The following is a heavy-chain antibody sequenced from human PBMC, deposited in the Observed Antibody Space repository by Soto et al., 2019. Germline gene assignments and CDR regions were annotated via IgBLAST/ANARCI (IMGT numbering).Heavy chain of an antibody. CDR3: ARVVPGAEAWFGP. D-gene: IGHD2-2*01. CDR1: GGTFSSYA. V-gene: IGHV1-18*01. J-gene: IGHJ5*02. Sequence: ASVKVSCKASGGTFSSYAISWVRQAPGQPLEWLGWISLYSDGTNYAQKFQGRVSMTTDTSTTTACMELRSLRSDDTAVYYCARVVPGAEAWFGPWGQGTLVPVSS. CDR2: ISLYSDGT.